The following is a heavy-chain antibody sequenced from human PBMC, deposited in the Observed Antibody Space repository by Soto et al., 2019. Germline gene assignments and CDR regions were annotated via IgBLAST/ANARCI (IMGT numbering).Heavy chain of an antibody. D-gene: IGHD3-3*01. CDR1: GFTFSSYG. CDR2: ISYDGSNK. Sequence: GGSLRLSCAASGFTFSSYGMHWVRQAPGKGLEWVAVISYDGSNKYYADSVKGRFTISRDNSKNTLYLQMNSLRAEDTAVYYCAKDVRFLEWLLPMLDYYGMDVWGQGTTVTVS. V-gene: IGHV3-30*18. CDR3: AKDVRFLEWLLPMLDYYGMDV. J-gene: IGHJ6*02.